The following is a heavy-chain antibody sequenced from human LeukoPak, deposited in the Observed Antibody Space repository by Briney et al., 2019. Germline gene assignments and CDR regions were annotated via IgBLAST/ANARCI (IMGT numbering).Heavy chain of an antibody. D-gene: IGHD4-17*01. CDR1: GFTFSSYA. CDR3: ARALFDYGDYGPFDY. Sequence: GGSLRLSCAASGFTFSSYAMHWVRQAPGKGLEWVAVISYDGSNKYYADSVKGRFTISRDNSKNTLYLQMNSLRAEDTAVYYCARALFDYGDYGPFDYWGQGTLVTVSS. CDR2: ISYDGSNK. V-gene: IGHV3-30*04. J-gene: IGHJ4*02.